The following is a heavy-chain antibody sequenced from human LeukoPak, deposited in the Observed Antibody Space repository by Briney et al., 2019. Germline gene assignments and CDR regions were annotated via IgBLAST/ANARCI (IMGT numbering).Heavy chain of an antibody. CDR2: ISSSGSTI. CDR1: GFTFSDYY. V-gene: IGHV3-11*01. CDR3: ARKYYDILTGYYKDLGGDYYMDV. J-gene: IGHJ6*03. Sequence: PGGSLRLSCAASGFTFSDYYMSWIRQAPGKGLEWVSYISSSGSTIYYADSVKGRFTISRDNAKNSLYLQMNSLRAEDTAVYYCARKYYDILTGYYKDLGGDYYMDVWGKGTTVTISS. D-gene: IGHD3-9*01.